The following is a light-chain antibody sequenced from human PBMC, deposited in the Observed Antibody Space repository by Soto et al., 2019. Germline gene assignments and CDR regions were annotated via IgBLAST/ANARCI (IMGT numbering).Light chain of an antibody. CDR3: QQYNSYPLN. J-gene: IGKJ4*01. V-gene: IGKV1-5*01. Sequence: DVQMTQSPSTLSASLGDRATITCRASQSVGSWLAWYQQKSGRAPKLLIPDASSLENGVPSRFSGSGSGTDFVLTISSLQTDDFGTYYCQQYNSYPLNFGGGTKVEIK. CDR2: DAS. CDR1: QSVGSW.